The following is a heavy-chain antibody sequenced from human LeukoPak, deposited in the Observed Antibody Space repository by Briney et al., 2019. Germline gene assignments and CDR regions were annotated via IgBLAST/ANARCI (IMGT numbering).Heavy chain of an antibody. CDR2: ISYDGSNK. V-gene: IGHV3-30*04. CDR3: ARDHSSGAFDI. CDR1: GFTFSSHA. Sequence: GGSLRLSCAASGFTFSSHAMHWVRQAPGKGLEWVAVISYDGSNKYYADSVKGRFTISRDNSKNTLYLQMNSLRAEDTAVYYCARDHSSGAFDIWGQGTMVTVSS. D-gene: IGHD6-19*01. J-gene: IGHJ3*02.